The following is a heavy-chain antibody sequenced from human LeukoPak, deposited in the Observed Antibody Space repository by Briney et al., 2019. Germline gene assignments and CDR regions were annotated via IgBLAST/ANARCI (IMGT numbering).Heavy chain of an antibody. CDR3: PRVRGSSGYYRYYYYYMDV. J-gene: IGHJ6*03. D-gene: IGHD3-22*01. Sequence: GGSLRLSCAACGFTFSSYAMHWLRQAPGKGVEYVSAVCSNGGSTYYAPSVKGRFTISRDNAKNTLYLQMGSLTAEDMAVYYCPRVRGSSGYYRYYYYYMDVWSKGTTVTVSS. V-gene: IGHV3-64*01. CDR1: GFTFSSYA. CDR2: VCSNGGST.